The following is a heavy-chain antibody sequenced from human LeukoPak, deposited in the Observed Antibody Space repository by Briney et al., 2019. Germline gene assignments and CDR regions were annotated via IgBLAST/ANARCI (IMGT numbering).Heavy chain of an antibody. D-gene: IGHD2-21*02. CDR3: ARVTAIAKIFDY. CDR2: IYYSGST. CDR1: GSSISSSSYY. V-gene: IGHV4-39*01. Sequence: SETLSLTCTVSGSSISSSSYYWGWIRQPPGKGLEWIGSIYYSGSTYYNPSLKSRVTISVDTSKNQFSLKLSSVTAADTAVYYCARVTAIAKIFDYWGQGALVTVSS. J-gene: IGHJ4*02.